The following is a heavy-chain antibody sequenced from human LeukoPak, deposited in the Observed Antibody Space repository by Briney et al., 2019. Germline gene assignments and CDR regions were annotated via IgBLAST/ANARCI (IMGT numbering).Heavy chain of an antibody. CDR2: MNPNSGNT. J-gene: IGHJ4*02. Sequence: GASVKVSCKASGYTSTSYAMNWVRQATGQGLEWMGWMNPNSGNTGYAQKFQGRVTITRNTSISTAYMELSSLRSEDTAVYYCARGHYYGPYPDYWGQGTLVTVSS. CDR1: GYTSTSYA. D-gene: IGHD3-10*01. V-gene: IGHV1-8*03. CDR3: ARGHYYGPYPDY.